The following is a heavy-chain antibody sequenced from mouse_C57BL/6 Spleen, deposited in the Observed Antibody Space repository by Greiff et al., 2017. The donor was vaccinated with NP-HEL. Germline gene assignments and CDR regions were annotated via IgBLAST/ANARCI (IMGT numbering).Heavy chain of an antibody. V-gene: IGHV14-3*01. CDR1: GFNIKTTY. J-gene: IGHJ2*01. CDR2: IDPAHGNT. CDR3: ARSDGNHYFDY. Sequence: VQLQQSVAELVRPGASVKLSCTASGFNIKTTYMHWVKQRPEQGLEWIGRIDPAHGNTKYAPKFQGKATITADTSSNTAYRQLSSLTSEDTAIYYCARSDGNHYFDYWGQGTTLTVSS. D-gene: IGHD2-1*01.